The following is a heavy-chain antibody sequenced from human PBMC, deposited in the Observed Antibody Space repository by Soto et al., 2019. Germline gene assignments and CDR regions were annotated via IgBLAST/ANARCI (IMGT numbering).Heavy chain of an antibody. CDR3: ARDGAGYCSSTSCYDPGTYYYYGMDV. CDR2: IYYSGST. D-gene: IGHD2-2*03. CDR1: GGSSISYY. J-gene: IGHJ6*02. V-gene: IGHV4-59*01. Sequence: SETHSLTSTVSGGSSISYYWSWIRQPTGKGLEWIGYIYYSGSTNYNPSLKSRVTISVDTSKNQFSLKLSSVTAADTAVYYCARDGAGYCSSTSCYDPGTYYYYGMDVWGQGTTVTVSS.